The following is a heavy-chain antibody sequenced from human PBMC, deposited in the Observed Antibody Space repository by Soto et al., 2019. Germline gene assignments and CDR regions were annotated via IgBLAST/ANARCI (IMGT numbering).Heavy chain of an antibody. CDR3: ARDGERHNGNNFDY. D-gene: IGHD1-20*01. J-gene: IGHJ4*02. Sequence: QVQLVQSGAEVKKPGSSVKVSCKASGGTFSSYAISWVRQAPGQGLEWMGGIIPIFGTANYAQKFQGRVKITAEESTSKAYMELSSLRSEDTAVYYCARDGERHNGNNFDYWGQGTLVTVSS. CDR1: GGTFSSYA. CDR2: IIPIFGTA. V-gene: IGHV1-69*01.